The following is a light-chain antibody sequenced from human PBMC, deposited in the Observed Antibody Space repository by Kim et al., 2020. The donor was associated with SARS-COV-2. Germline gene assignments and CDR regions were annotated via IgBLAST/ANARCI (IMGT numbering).Light chain of an antibody. V-gene: IGLV2-14*03. J-gene: IGLJ2*01. CDR1: SSDVVGYNY. CDR2: DVS. CDR3: SSYTSSSVV. Sequence: PGHAIPISGTVTSSDVVGYNYVSWYQQHPGKAPKLMIYDVSNRPSGVSNRFSGSKSGNTASLTISGLQAEDEADYYCSSYTSSSVVFGGGTQLTVL.